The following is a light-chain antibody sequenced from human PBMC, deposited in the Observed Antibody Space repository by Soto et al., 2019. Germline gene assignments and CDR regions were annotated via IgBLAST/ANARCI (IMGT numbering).Light chain of an antibody. J-gene: IGKJ5*01. CDR3: MQGTHWPIT. Sequence: DVVMTQSPLSLPVTLGQPASISCRSSQSLVHSDGIAYFSWFQQRPGRSPRRLIYKVSNRDSGVPARFSGSGSGTDFALKISRVEAGDVGVYYCMQGTHWPITFGQGTRLEIK. V-gene: IGKV2-30*02. CDR2: KVS. CDR1: QSLVHSDGIAY.